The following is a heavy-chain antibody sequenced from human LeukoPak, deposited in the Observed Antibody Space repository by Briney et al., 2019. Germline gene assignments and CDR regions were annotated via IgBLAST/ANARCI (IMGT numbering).Heavy chain of an antibody. CDR3: ARADHGDYGVDF. CDR2: ITSDAYI. J-gene: IGHJ4*02. D-gene: IGHD4-17*01. CDR1: GFAFSSSN. Sequence: GGSLRLSCAASGFAFSSSNLNWFRQAPGQGLEWVSSITSDAYIYYADSLKGRFSISRDNAKNSVFLQMISLRAEDTAVYYCARADHGDYGVDFWGQGTLVTVSS. V-gene: IGHV3-21*01.